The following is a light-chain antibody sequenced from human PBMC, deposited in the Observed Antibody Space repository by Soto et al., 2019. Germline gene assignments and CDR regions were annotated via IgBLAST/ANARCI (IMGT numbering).Light chain of an antibody. CDR3: QSYDSSLSGAV. J-gene: IGLJ7*01. CDR2: GNS. CDR1: SSNIGAGYD. V-gene: IGLV1-40*01. Sequence: QSVLTQPPSVSGAPGQRVTISCTGSSSNIGAGYDVHWYQQLPGPAPKLLIYGNSNRPSGVPDRFSGSKSGTSASLAITGLQAEDEADYYCQSYDSSLSGAVFGGGTPLTVL.